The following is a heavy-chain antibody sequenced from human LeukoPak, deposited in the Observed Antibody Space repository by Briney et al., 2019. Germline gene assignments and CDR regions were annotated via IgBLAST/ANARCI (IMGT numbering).Heavy chain of an antibody. J-gene: IGHJ1*01. D-gene: IGHD6-6*01. Sequence: GGSLRLSCAASGFTFSGYAMHWVRQAPGKGLEWVAFIRYDGSNEYYADSVKGRFTISRDKAKNSLYLQMNSLRAEDTAVYYCARAIRYSSSSPEYFQHWGQGTLVTVSS. CDR1: GFTFSGYA. V-gene: IGHV3-30*04. CDR3: ARAIRYSSSSPEYFQH. CDR2: IRYDGSNE.